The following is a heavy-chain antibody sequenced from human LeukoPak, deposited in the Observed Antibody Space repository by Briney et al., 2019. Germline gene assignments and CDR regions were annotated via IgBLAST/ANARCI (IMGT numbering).Heavy chain of an antibody. Sequence: GGSLRLSCAASGFTFSSYAMSWVRQAPGKGLEWVSAISGSGGSTYYADSVKGRFTISRDNSKNTLYLQMNSLRAEDTAVYYCARDKERYFDWLPDYYYGMDVWGQGTTVTVSS. D-gene: IGHD3-9*01. CDR3: ARDKERYFDWLPDYYYGMDV. CDR2: ISGSGGST. J-gene: IGHJ6*02. V-gene: IGHV3-23*01. CDR1: GFTFSSYA.